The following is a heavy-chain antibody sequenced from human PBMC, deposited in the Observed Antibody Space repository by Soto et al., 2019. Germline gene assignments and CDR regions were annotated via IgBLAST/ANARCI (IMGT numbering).Heavy chain of an antibody. D-gene: IGHD3-22*01. Sequence: QLQLQESGPGLVKPSETLSLTCTVSAGSISRSNYYWGWIRQPPGKGLEWIGSMYSSGNTYHNPSLKSRVTIVVAPAKNQFSLKLTSVTAAETAVYYCARQPYDSSGYYYGAWGQGTLVTVSS. V-gene: IGHV4-39*01. CDR1: AGSISRSNYY. J-gene: IGHJ5*02. CDR3: ARQPYDSSGYYYGA. CDR2: MYSSGNT.